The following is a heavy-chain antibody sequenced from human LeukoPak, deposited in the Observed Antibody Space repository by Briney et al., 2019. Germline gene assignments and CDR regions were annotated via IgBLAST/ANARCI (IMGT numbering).Heavy chain of an antibody. Sequence: PSETLSLTCIVSGGSISGYYWVWIRQPPGKGLEWIGYIYYSGNTNYNPSLKSRVTISVDTSKNQFSLKLSSVTAADTAVYYCARLVAPAAMLWYFDLWGRGTLVTVSS. V-gene: IGHV4-59*08. J-gene: IGHJ2*01. CDR2: IYYSGNT. CDR1: GGSISGYY. D-gene: IGHD2-2*01. CDR3: ARLVAPAAMLWYFDL.